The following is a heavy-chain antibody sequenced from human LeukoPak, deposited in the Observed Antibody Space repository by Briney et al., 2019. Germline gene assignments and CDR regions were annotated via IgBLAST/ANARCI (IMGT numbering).Heavy chain of an antibody. J-gene: IGHJ3*02. CDR1: GGTFSSYA. CDR3: VRDHFDWFGPQNAVYDAFDI. CDR2: IIPIFGTA. Sequence: GASVTVSCKASGGTFSSYAISWVRQAPGQGLEWMGGIIPIFGTANYAQKFQGRVTITADESTSTAYMELSSLRSEDTAVYYCVRDHFDWFGPQNAVYDAFDIWGQGTMVTVSS. V-gene: IGHV1-69*01. D-gene: IGHD3-9*01.